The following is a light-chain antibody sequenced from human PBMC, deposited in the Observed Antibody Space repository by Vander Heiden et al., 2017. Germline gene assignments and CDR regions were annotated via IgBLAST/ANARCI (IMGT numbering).Light chain of an antibody. CDR2: GAS. CDR3: QQYNNWPPRAT. CDR1: QSVSSN. Sequence: EIVMTQSPATLSVSPGDRATLSCRASQSVSSNLAWYQQKAGQAPRLLIYGASTRATGIPARFRGSGSGTEFTLTISSLQSEDFAVYYCQQYNNWPPRATFGQGTRLEIK. V-gene: IGKV3-15*01. J-gene: IGKJ5*01.